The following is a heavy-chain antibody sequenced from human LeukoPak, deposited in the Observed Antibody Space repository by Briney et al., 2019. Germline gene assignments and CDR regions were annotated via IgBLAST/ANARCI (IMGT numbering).Heavy chain of an antibody. CDR1: GGSISSYY. V-gene: IGHV4-59*12. D-gene: IGHD3-10*01. J-gene: IGHJ4*02. CDR3: ATLKSYGSGSCEFDY. Sequence: SETLSLTCTVSGGSISSYYWSWIRQPPGKGLEWIGSIYYSGSTYYNPSLKSRVTISVDTSKNQFSLKLSSVTAADTAVYYCATLKSYGSGSCEFDYWGQGTLVTVSS. CDR2: IYYSGST.